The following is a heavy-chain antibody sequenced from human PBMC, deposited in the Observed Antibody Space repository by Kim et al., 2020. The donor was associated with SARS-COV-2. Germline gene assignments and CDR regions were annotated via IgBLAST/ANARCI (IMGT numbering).Heavy chain of an antibody. CDR1: GYTFTSYG. J-gene: IGHJ6*02. Sequence: ASVKVSCKASGYTFTSYGISWVRQAPGQGLEWMGWISAYNGNTNYAQKLQGRVTMTTDTSTSTAYMELRSLRSDDTAVYYCARTDQWELGYYYYGMDVWGQGATVTVAS. D-gene: IGHD1-26*01. CDR3: ARTDQWELGYYYYGMDV. V-gene: IGHV1-18*01. CDR2: ISAYNGNT.